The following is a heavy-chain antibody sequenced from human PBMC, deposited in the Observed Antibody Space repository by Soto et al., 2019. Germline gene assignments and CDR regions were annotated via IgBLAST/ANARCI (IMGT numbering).Heavy chain of an antibody. J-gene: IGHJ4*02. CDR2: ISYDGSNK. CDR1: GFTFSSYA. V-gene: IGHV3-30-3*01. CDR3: ARDAYYYDSSGYYGPFDY. Sequence: GGSLRLSCAASGFTFSSYAMHWVRQAPGKGLEWVAVISYDGSNKYYADSVKGRFTISRDNSKNTLYLQMNSLRAEDTAVYYCARDAYYYDSSGYYGPFDYWAQGTLVTVSS. D-gene: IGHD3-22*01.